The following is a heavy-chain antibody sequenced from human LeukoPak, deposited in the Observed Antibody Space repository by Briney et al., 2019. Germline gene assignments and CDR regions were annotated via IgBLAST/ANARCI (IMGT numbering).Heavy chain of an antibody. Sequence: GGSLRLSCAASGFTFSSYWMSWVRQAPGKGLEWVSAISGSGGSTYYADSVKGRFTISRDNSKNTLYLQMNSLRAEDTAVYYCAKDRRSGSRPFDYWGQGTLVTVSS. CDR1: GFTFSSYW. J-gene: IGHJ4*02. D-gene: IGHD3-10*01. V-gene: IGHV3-23*01. CDR2: ISGSGGST. CDR3: AKDRRSGSRPFDY.